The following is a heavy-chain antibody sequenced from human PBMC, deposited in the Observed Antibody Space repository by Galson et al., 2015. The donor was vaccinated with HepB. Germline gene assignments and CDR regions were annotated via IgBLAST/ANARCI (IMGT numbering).Heavy chain of an antibody. Sequence: SVKVSCKASGYTFTSYYMHWVRQAPGHGLEWMGIINPSGGSTAYGQKVQGRVTVTRDTSTSTVYMELSSLRSDDTAVYYCARVRCSNGRCYPRWFDPWGQGTLVTASS. CDR3: ARVRCSNGRCYPRWFDP. D-gene: IGHD2-15*01. V-gene: IGHV1-46*01. CDR1: GYTFTSYY. CDR2: INPSGGST. J-gene: IGHJ5*02.